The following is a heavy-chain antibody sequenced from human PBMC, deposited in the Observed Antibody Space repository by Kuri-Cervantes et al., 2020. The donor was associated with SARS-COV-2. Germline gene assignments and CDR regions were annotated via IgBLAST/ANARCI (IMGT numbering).Heavy chain of an antibody. J-gene: IGHJ6*03. Sequence: SETLSLTCTVSGGSISSGSYYWSWIRQPAGKGLEWIGRIYTSGSTNYNPSLKSRVTMSVDTSKNQFSLKLSSVTAADTAAYYCAREGPIYYYYYYMDVWGKGTTVTVSS. CDR2: IYTSGST. V-gene: IGHV4-61*02. CDR3: AREGPIYYYYYYMDV. CDR1: GGSISSGSYY.